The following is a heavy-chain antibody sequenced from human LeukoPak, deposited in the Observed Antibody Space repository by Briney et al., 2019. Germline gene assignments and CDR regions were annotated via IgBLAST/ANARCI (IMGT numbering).Heavy chain of an antibody. CDR1: GYTFSGFY. CDR3: AKDLELGGPEDSGFDY. Sequence: ASVKVSCKASGYTFSGFYIHWVRQAPGQGLEWMGWINPNSGVTNYAQKLQGRVTITRDTSIDTAYMQLSRLRSDDTAVYYCAKDLELGGPEDSGFDYWGQGTLVTVSS. D-gene: IGHD2-15*01. J-gene: IGHJ4*02. CDR2: INPNSGVT. V-gene: IGHV1-2*02.